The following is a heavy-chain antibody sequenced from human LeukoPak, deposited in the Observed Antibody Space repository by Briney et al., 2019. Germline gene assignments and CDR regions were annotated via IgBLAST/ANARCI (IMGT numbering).Heavy chain of an antibody. D-gene: IGHD5-12*01. CDR1: GFTFSSYW. CDR2: INSDGSST. V-gene: IGHV3-74*01. J-gene: IGHJ4*02. Sequence: PGGSLRLSCAASGFTFSSYWMHWVRHAPGKGLVWVSRINSDGSSTSYADSVKGRLTISRDNAKNTQYLQMNSLRAEDTAVYYCAREEIVAYEIDYWGQGTLVTVSS. CDR3: AREEIVAYEIDY.